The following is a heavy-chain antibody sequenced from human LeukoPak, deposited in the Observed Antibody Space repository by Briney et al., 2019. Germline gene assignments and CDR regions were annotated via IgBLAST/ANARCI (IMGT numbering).Heavy chain of an antibody. CDR1: GGTFSSYA. V-gene: IGHV1-69*13. CDR2: IIPIFGTA. Sequence: SVKVSCKAPGGTFSSYAISWVRQAPGQGLEWMGGIIPIFGTANYAQKFQGRVTITADESTSTAYMELSSLRSEDTAVYYCARWPYYYDSSGYLNWGQGTLVIVSS. CDR3: ARWPYYYDSSGYLN. D-gene: IGHD3-22*01. J-gene: IGHJ4*02.